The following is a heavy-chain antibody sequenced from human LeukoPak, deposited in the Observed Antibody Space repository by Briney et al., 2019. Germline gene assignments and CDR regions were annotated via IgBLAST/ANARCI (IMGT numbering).Heavy chain of an antibody. CDR3: ARDHRGSGSRYYYYYMDV. CDR1: GFTFSSYW. Sequence: GGSLRLSCAASGFTFSSYWMHWVRQAPEKGLVWVSRINSEGSSTSYADSVKGRFTISRDNAKNTLYLQMNSLRAEDTAVYYCARDHRGSGSRYYYYYMDVWGKGTTVTISS. J-gene: IGHJ6*03. D-gene: IGHD3-10*01. CDR2: INSEGSST. V-gene: IGHV3-74*01.